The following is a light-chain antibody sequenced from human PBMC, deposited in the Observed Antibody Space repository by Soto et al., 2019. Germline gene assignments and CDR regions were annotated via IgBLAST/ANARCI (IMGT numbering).Light chain of an antibody. Sequence: EVVVAQCQGAVSLSRGKTATLSCRGSQSVSRNYLAWYQQKPGQAPTLLMYDTSYRATGIPDRFSGSGSGTDFTLTISRLEPEDFAVYYCQQYGSLSLRFDYGTKVDIK. CDR2: DTS. V-gene: IGKV3-20*01. CDR3: QQYGSLSLR. CDR1: QSVSRNY. J-gene: IGKJ1*01.